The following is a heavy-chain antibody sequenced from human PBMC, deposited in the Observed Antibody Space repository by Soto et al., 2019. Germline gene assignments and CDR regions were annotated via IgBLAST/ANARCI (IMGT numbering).Heavy chain of an antibody. J-gene: IGHJ6*02. D-gene: IGHD5-12*01. V-gene: IGHV4-4*02. CDR2: IYHSGST. Sequence: TSETLSLTCAVSGGSISSSNWWSWVRQPPGKGLEWIGEIYHSGSTNYNPSLKSRVTISVDKSKNQFSLKLSSVTAADTAVYYCARERSTRGGYDSGDYYYYYGMDVWGQGTTVTVSS. CDR1: GGSISSSNW. CDR3: ARERSTRGGYDSGDYYYYYGMDV.